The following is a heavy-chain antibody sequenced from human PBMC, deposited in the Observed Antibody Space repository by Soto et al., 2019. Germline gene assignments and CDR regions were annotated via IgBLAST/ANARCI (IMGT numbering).Heavy chain of an antibody. Sequence: SETLSLTCPVSGGSISSCGYYWSWIRQHPGKGLEWIGYIYYSGSTYYNPSLKSRVTISIDTSKNQFSLKLSSVTAADTGVYYCARASRLLLQHWGQRTLVTVSS. D-gene: IGHD4-17*01. CDR3: ARASRLLLQH. V-gene: IGHV4-31*03. J-gene: IGHJ1*01. CDR2: IYYSGST. CDR1: GGSISSCGYY.